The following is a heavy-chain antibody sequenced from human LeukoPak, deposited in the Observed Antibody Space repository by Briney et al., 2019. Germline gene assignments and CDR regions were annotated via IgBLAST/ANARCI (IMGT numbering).Heavy chain of an antibody. Sequence: PSETLSLTCTVSGGSISSYYWSWIRQPPGKGLEWIGYIYHSGSTNYNPSLKSRVTISVDTSKNQFSLKLSSVTAADTAVYYCARGGGSTKLDYWGQGTLVTVSS. CDR1: GGSISSYY. J-gene: IGHJ4*02. CDR3: ARGGGSTKLDY. CDR2: IYHSGST. D-gene: IGHD2-15*01. V-gene: IGHV4-59*01.